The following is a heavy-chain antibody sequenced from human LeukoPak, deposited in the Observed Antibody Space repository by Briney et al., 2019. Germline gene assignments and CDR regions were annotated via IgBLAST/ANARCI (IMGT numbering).Heavy chain of an antibody. CDR2: INPNSGGT. D-gene: IGHD3-22*01. Sequence: ASVKVSCKASGYTFTGYYMHWVRQAPGQGLEWMGWINPNSGGTNYAQKFQGRVTMTRDTSISTAYMELSRLRSDDTAVYHCARDSSGLYYYYYYYMDVWGKGTTVTVSS. CDR3: ARDSSGLYYYYYYYMDV. J-gene: IGHJ6*03. V-gene: IGHV1-2*02. CDR1: GYTFTGYY.